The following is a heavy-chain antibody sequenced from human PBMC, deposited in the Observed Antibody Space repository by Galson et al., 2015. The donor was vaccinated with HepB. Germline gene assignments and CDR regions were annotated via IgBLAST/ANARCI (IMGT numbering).Heavy chain of an antibody. CDR2: ITSKTNNYAT. V-gene: IGHV3-73*01. CDR3: TKSTGPVYGAYGDY. D-gene: IGHD4-17*01. CDR1: GFTFGGST. Sequence: SLRLSCAASGFTFGGSTIHWVRQASGKGLEWVGRITSKTNNYATSYSASVKGRLTISRDDAETTAYLQMNSLETEDTAVYYCTKSTGPVYGAYGDYWGQGTLVTVSS. J-gene: IGHJ4*02.